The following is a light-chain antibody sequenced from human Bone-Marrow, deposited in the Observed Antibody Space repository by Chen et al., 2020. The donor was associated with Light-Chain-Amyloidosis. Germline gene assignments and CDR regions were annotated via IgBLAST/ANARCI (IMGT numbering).Light chain of an antibody. CDR1: DLPTQY. Sequence: SYELTQPTSVTVAPGQTGRITCSGDDLPTQYAYWYQQKPGQAPVLVIHRDTGRPSGISERFSGSSSGTTATLTISGVQAEDEADYHCQSADSSGTYDVIFGVVTKLTVL. J-gene: IGLJ2*01. V-gene: IGLV3-25*03. CDR3: QSADSSGTYDVI. CDR2: RDT.